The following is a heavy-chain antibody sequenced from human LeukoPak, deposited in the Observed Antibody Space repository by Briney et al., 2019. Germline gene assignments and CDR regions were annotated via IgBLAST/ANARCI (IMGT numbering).Heavy chain of an antibody. CDR1: GFTFSSYA. D-gene: IGHD3-10*01. CDR3: ARDVQHYYGSTTGSYYYYGMDV. J-gene: IGHJ6*02. Sequence: GRSLRLSCAASGFTFSSYAMHWVRQAPGKGLEWVAVISYDGSNKYYADSVKGRFTISRDNSKNTLYLQMNSLRAEDTAVYYCARDVQHYYGSTTGSYYYYGMDVWGQGTTVTVSS. V-gene: IGHV3-30-3*01. CDR2: ISYDGSNK.